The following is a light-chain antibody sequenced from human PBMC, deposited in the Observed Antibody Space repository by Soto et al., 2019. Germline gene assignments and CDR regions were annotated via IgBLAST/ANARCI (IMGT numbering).Light chain of an antibody. CDR2: DAS. CDR1: QSVSSY. Sequence: EIVLTQSPATLSLSPGERATLSCRASQSVSSYLAWYQQKPDQAPRLLIYDASDRATGIPARFSGSGSGTDLTLTISSLEPEDFAVYYCQQRSNWPITYGQGTRLDIK. CDR3: QQRSNWPIT. V-gene: IGKV3-11*01. J-gene: IGKJ5*01.